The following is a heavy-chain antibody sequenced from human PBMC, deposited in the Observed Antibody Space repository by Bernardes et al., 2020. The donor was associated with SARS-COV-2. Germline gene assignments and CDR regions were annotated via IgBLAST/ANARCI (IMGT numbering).Heavy chain of an antibody. D-gene: IGHD3-22*01. CDR3: ARAFENYYDRSGNYYSDAFDI. CDR2: ISAFNGNT. V-gene: IGHV1-18*01. CDR1: GYSFTSYG. Sequence: ASAKVSCKVSGYSFTSYGLSWVRQDPGQGLEWMGWISAFNGNTNYAQKVQDRVTLTADTSTSTVYMELRSLRSDDTAVYYCARAFENYYDRSGNYYSDAFDIWGQGTMVTVSP. J-gene: IGHJ3*02.